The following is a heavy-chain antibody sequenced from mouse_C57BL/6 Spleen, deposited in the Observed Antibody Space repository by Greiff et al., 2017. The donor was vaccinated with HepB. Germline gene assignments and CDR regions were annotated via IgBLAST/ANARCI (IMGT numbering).Heavy chain of an antibody. CDR2: ISDGGSYT. J-gene: IGHJ2*01. V-gene: IGHV5-4*01. Sequence: EVQGVESGGGLVKPGGSLKLSCAASGFTFSSYAMSWVRQTPEKRLEWVATISDGGSYTYYPDNVKGRFTISRDNAKNNLYLQMSHLKSEDTAMYYCAREGHSNYDFDYWGQGTTLTVSS. CDR1: GFTFSSYA. D-gene: IGHD2-5*01. CDR3: AREGHSNYDFDY.